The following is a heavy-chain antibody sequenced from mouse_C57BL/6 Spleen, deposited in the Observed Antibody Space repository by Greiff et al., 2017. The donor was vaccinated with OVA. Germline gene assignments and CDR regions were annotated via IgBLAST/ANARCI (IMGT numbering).Heavy chain of an antibody. CDR1: GYTFTSYW. CDR2: IYPGSGST. J-gene: IGHJ4*01. V-gene: IGHV1-55*01. Sequence: QVQLKQPGAELVKPGASVKMSCKASGYTFTSYWITWVKQRPGQGLEWIGDIYPGSGSTNYNEKFKSKATLTVDTSSSTAYMQLSSLTSEDSAVYYCAREGYSGSTYAMVYWGQGTSVTVSS. CDR3: AREGYSGSTYAMVY. D-gene: IGHD1-1*01.